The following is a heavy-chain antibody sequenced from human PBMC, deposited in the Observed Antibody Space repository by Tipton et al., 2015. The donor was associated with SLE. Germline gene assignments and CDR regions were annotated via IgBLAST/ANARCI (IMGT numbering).Heavy chain of an antibody. Sequence: TLSLTCAVYGGSFSGYYWSWIRQPPGKGLEWIGYIYYSGSTNYNPSLKSRVTISVDTSKNQFSLKLSSVTAADTAVYYCAREYSSSWAYFDYWGQGTLVTVSS. J-gene: IGHJ4*02. CDR2: IYYSGST. CDR1: GGSFSGYY. CDR3: AREYSSSWAYFDY. D-gene: IGHD6-6*01. V-gene: IGHV4-59*01.